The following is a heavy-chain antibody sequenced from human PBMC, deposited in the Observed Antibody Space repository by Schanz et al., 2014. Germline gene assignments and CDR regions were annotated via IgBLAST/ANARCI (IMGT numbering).Heavy chain of an antibody. D-gene: IGHD5-18*01. CDR3: TRGGYSYALSAFDI. Sequence: QVQLVQSGAEVKKPGASVKVSCKASGYTFTSYSIHWVRQAPGQGLEWMGWITAYNGDTNYALKLQGRVTMTTDTSTGTAHMELRSLRSDDTALYYCTRGGYSYALSAFDIWGQGTMVTVSS. V-gene: IGHV1-18*01. CDR2: ITAYNGDT. J-gene: IGHJ3*02. CDR1: GYTFTSYS.